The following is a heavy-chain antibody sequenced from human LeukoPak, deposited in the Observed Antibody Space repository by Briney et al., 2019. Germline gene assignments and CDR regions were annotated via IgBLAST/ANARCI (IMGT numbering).Heavy chain of an antibody. J-gene: IGHJ4*02. V-gene: IGHV4-34*01. CDR2: INHSGST. Sequence: SETLSLTCAVYGGSFSGYYWSWIRQPPGKGLEWIGEINHSGSTNYNPSLNSLVTISVDTSKNQFSLNLSSVTAADTAVYYCARGGRSEYYGSGSHDYWGQGTLVTVSS. CDR1: GGSFSGYY. CDR3: ARGGRSEYYGSGSHDY. D-gene: IGHD3-10*01.